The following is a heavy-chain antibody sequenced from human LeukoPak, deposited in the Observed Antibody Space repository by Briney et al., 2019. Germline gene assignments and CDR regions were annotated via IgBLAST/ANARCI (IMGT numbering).Heavy chain of an antibody. CDR3: ARDLFRHYYDSSGYQSLDY. CDR1: GYTFTSYD. V-gene: IGHV1-46*01. J-gene: IGHJ4*02. D-gene: IGHD3-22*01. Sequence: ASVKVSCKASGYTFTSYDINWVRQATGQGLEWMGIINPSGGSTSYAQKFQGRVTMTRDTSTSTVYMELSSLRSEDTAVYYCARDLFRHYYDSSGYQSLDYWGQGTLVTVSS. CDR2: INPSGGST.